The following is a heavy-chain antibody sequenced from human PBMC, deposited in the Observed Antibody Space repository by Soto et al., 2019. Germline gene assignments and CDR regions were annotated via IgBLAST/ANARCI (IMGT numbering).Heavy chain of an antibody. CDR2: ISSSSGKI. J-gene: IGHJ4*02. CDR3: ARDPSYGSSWYYYFDY. D-gene: IGHD6-13*01. V-gene: IGHV3-48*02. Sequence: GGSLRLSCVASGFTLNGYSMNWVRQAPGKGLEWVSYISSSSGKIDYADSVKGRFTISRDNAKNSLFLQMNSLRDEDTAVYYCARDPSYGSSWYYYFDYWGQGTPVTVSS. CDR1: GFTLNGYS.